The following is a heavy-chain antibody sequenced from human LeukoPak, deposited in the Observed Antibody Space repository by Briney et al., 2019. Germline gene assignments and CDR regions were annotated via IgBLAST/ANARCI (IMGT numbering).Heavy chain of an antibody. Sequence: SVKVSCKASGGTFSSYAISWVRQAPGQGLEWMGGIIPIFGTANYAQKFQGRVTITADESTSTAYMEPSSLRSEDTAVYYCARDIVVVPAVGLNYYYYGMDVWGKGTTVTVSS. CDR3: ARDIVVVPAVGLNYYYYGMDV. CDR2: IIPIFGTA. J-gene: IGHJ6*04. CDR1: GGTFSSYA. D-gene: IGHD2-2*01. V-gene: IGHV1-69*13.